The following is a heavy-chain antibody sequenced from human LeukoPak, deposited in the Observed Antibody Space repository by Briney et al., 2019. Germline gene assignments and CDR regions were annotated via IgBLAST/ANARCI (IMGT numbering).Heavy chain of an antibody. CDR3: ARAADPVDY. D-gene: IGHD2-2*01. J-gene: IGHJ4*02. Sequence: GGSLRLSCAASGFTFSPYTMNWVRQAPGKGLEWVSCISSSSKYIYYADSVKGRFTISRDNAKNSLYLQMNSLRAEDTAVYYCARAADPVDYWGQGTLVTVSS. V-gene: IGHV3-21*01. CDR1: GFTFSPYT. CDR2: ISSSSKYI.